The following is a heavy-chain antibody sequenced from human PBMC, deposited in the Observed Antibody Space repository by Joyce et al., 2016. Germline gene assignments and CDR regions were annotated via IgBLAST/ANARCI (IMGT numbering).Heavy chain of an antibody. CDR3: ARDSRPIAARTAGALY. CDR2: INPHSGGT. J-gene: IGHJ4*02. V-gene: IGHV1-2*02. CDR1: GYTFIVYY. D-gene: IGHD6-6*01. Sequence: QVQLVQSGTEMKKPGASVKVSCKASGYTFIVYYLHWVRQAPGQGLEWRGWINPHSGGTIYAQKFQGRITMTRDTSISTVYMELSSLRSDDTAIYYCARDSRPIAARTAGALYWGQGTLVTVSS.